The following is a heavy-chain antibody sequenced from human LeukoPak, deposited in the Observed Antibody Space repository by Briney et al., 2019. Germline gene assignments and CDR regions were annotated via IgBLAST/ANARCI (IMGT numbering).Heavy chain of an antibody. J-gene: IGHJ4*02. D-gene: IGHD1-1*01. Sequence: SETLSLTCNVSGGSISSYYWSWIRQPPGKGLEWIGYIYYSGSTNYNPSLKSRVTISVDTSKNQFSLKLGSVTAADTAVYYCARRRVREFDYWGQGTLVTVSS. CDR1: GGSISSYY. CDR3: ARRRVREFDY. CDR2: IYYSGST. V-gene: IGHV4-59*01.